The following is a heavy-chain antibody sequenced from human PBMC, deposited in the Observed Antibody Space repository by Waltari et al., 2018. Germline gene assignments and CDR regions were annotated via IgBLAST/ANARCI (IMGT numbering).Heavy chain of an antibody. D-gene: IGHD3-16*01. V-gene: IGHV3-48*03. CDR1: GFTFRSYE. J-gene: IGHJ6*03. CDR2: ISTSDSSI. CDR3: ARVGGNYYYYMDV. Sequence: EVQLVESGGGLVQPGGSLRLSCVASGFTFRSYEVNWFRQAPGKGLEWISQISTSDSSIFDADSVKGRFTISRDNAKNSLYLQMNSLRGEDTAVYYCARVGGNYYYYMDVWGKGTTVTVSS.